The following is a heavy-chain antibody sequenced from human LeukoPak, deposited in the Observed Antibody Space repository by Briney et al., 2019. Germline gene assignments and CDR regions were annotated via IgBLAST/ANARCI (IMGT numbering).Heavy chain of an antibody. CDR3: ARDRNPGQSNFLFDY. Sequence: ASVKVSCKASGYTFTSYYMHWVRQAPGQGLEWMGMINPSGGSTSYAQKFQGRVTMTRDTSTSTVYMELSSLRSEDTAVYYCARDRNPGQSNFLFDYWGQGTLVTVSS. CDR1: GYTFTSYY. D-gene: IGHD4/OR15-4a*01. V-gene: IGHV1-46*01. CDR2: INPSGGST. J-gene: IGHJ4*02.